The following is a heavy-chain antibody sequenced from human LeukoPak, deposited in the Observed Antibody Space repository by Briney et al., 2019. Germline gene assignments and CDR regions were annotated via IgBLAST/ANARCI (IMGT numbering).Heavy chain of an antibody. D-gene: IGHD3-10*01. V-gene: IGHV3-23*01. CDR2: ISGSGGYT. CDR1: GFTFSNSA. Sequence: GGSLRLSCAASGFTFSNSAMSWVRQAPGKGLEWVSSISGSGGYTYHADSVKGRFTISRDDSKNTLYLQMNSLRAEDTAVYYCAKDLRSGSYTHYFDSWGQGTLVTVSS. J-gene: IGHJ4*02. CDR3: AKDLRSGSYTHYFDS.